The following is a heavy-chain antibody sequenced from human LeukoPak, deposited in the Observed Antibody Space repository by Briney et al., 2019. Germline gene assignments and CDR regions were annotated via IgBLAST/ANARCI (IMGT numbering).Heavy chain of an antibody. CDR3: ARFALSSSLDY. Sequence: GESLKISCKVSGYRLTNNWIGWVRQVPGKGLEWMGIIYPGYSDTRYSPSFQGQVTFSVDTSTSTVYLQWSSLKASDTAIYYCARFALSSSLDYWGQGTRVTVSS. V-gene: IGHV5-51*01. CDR1: GYRLTNNW. D-gene: IGHD6-13*01. CDR2: IYPGYSDT. J-gene: IGHJ4*02.